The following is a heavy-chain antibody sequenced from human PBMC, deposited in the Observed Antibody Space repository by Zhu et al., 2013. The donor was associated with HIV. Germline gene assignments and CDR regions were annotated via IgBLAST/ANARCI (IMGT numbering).Heavy chain of an antibody. D-gene: IGHD3-10*01. V-gene: IGHV1-2*02. CDR3: ARGVLPPKKCSRDPCPTYHFDY. CDR2: IDPNSGGT. Sequence: VQLVQSGAEVKKPGASVKVSCKASGYTFTGYYMHWVRQAPGQGLEWMGWIDPNSGGTNYAQKFQGRVTMTRDTSISTAYMELSRLRSDDTAVYFCARGVLPPKKCSRDPCPTYHFDYWGQGTLVTVSS. J-gene: IGHJ4*02. CDR1: GYTFTGYY.